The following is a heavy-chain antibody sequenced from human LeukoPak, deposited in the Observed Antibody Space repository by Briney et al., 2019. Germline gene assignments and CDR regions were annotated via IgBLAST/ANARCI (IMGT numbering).Heavy chain of an antibody. Sequence: PGGSLRLSCAASGFTFSSYSMNWVRQAPGKGLEWVSYISSSSSTIYYADSVKGRFTISRDNAKNSLYLQMNSLRAEDTAVYYCANTRGGGWFEGYYYYMDVWGKGTTVTISS. CDR1: GFTFSSYS. V-gene: IGHV3-48*01. J-gene: IGHJ6*03. CDR3: ANTRGGGWFEGYYYYMDV. D-gene: IGHD6-19*01. CDR2: ISSSSSTI.